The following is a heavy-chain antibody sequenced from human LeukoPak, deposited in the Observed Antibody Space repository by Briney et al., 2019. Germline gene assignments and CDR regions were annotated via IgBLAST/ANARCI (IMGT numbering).Heavy chain of an antibody. CDR3: AKGPPNVVVPAAMVGSDWFDP. CDR1: GFTFSNYW. V-gene: IGHV3-23*01. D-gene: IGHD2-2*01. Sequence: PGGSLRLSCAASGFTFSNYWMSWVRRAPGKGLEWVSAISGSGGSTYYADSVKGRFTISRDNSKNTLYLQMNSLRAEDTAVYYCAKGPPNVVVPAAMVGSDWFDPWGQGTLVTVSS. CDR2: ISGSGGST. J-gene: IGHJ5*02.